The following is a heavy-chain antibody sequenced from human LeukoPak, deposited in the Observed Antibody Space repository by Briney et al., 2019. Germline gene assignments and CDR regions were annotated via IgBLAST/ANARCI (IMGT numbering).Heavy chain of an antibody. Sequence: SETLSLTCTVSGGSISSGSYYWSWIRQPAGKGLEWIGRIYTSGSTNYNPSLKSRVTISVDTSKNQFSLKLSSVTAADTAVYYCARGKSSKVVPAAIIYYMDVWGKGTTVTVSS. J-gene: IGHJ6*03. CDR3: ARGKSSKVVPAAIIYYMDV. CDR1: GGSISSGSYY. CDR2: IYTSGST. V-gene: IGHV4-61*02. D-gene: IGHD2-2*01.